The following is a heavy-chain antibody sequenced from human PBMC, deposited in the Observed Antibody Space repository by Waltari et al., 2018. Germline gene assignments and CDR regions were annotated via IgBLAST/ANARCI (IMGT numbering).Heavy chain of an antibody. D-gene: IGHD3-22*01. J-gene: IGHJ4*02. Sequence: QVQLLQSGAEVKKPGSSGEVSCKASGYTFTSKRLTQARRSPGQGLEWMEWISAYNGNTNYAQKLQGRVTMTTDTSTSTAYMELRSLRSDDTAVYYCASDLFSGYYERNTDYWGQGTLVTVSS. CDR2: ISAYNGNT. CDR1: GYTFTSKR. CDR3: ASDLFSGYYERNTDY. V-gene: IGHV1-18*01.